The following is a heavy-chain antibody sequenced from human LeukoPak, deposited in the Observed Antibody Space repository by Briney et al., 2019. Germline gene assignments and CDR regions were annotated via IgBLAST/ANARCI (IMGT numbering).Heavy chain of an antibody. CDR3: ARDQGSMIVVRTTSWFFDL. Sequence: PGWSLRLSCAASGFTFSNYWMSSVRQAPGKGLEWLANISQEESEIYYVDSVKGRFTISRDNGKNSLYLQINSLRADDTAVYYCARDQGSMIVVRTTSWFFDLWGRGTLV. V-gene: IGHV3-7*01. CDR1: GFTFSNYW. J-gene: IGHJ2*01. CDR2: ISQEESEI. D-gene: IGHD3-22*01.